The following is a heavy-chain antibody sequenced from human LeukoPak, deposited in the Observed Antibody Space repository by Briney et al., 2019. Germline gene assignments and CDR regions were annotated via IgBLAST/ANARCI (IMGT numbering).Heavy chain of an antibody. V-gene: IGHV3-7*01. CDR1: GFTFSTYW. D-gene: IGHD2-2*01. Sequence: QPGGSLRLSCAAPGFTFSTYWMSWVRQAPGKGLEWVANIKQDGSDKYYVDSVKGRFTISRDNAKNSLFLQMNSLRAEDTAVYYCARVRCSSNSCFPDYWGQGTLVTVSS. J-gene: IGHJ4*02. CDR3: ARVRCSSNSCFPDY. CDR2: IKQDGSDK.